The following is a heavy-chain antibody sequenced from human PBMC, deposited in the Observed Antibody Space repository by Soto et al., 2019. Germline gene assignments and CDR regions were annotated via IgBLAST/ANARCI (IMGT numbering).Heavy chain of an antibody. J-gene: IGHJ4*02. Sequence: SEARCDRWSGSGGLPSRDWWSGIRQPPGKGLEWIGYIYYSGSTNYNPSLKSRVTISVDTSKNQFSLKLSSVTAADTAVYYRAWGPQLWPHWGQGTPLTGS. CDR1: GGLPSRDW. CDR3: AWGPQLWPH. V-gene: IGHV4-59*01. CDR2: IYYSGST. D-gene: IGHD5-18*01.